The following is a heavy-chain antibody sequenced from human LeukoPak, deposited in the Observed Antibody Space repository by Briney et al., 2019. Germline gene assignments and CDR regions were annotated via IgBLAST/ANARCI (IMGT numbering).Heavy chain of an antibody. V-gene: IGHV4-34*01. CDR3: ARALNTRVVPS. J-gene: IGHJ5*02. Sequence: QPSETLSLTCAVYGGSFSHCYWTWIRQPPGKGLEWIGESNHSGSTTYNPSLKSRVTISVDTSQNQFSLKLSSVTAADTAVYYCARALNTRVVPSWGQGTLVTVSS. D-gene: IGHD2-2*01. CDR1: GGSFSHCY. CDR2: SNHSGST.